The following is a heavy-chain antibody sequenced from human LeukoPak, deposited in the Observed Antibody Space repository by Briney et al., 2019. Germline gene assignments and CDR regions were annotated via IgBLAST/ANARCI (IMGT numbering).Heavy chain of an antibody. D-gene: IGHD1-1*01. J-gene: IGHJ4*02. Sequence: ASVKVSCKASGGTFITYTINWVRQAPGQGLEWMGGIIPIFGTANYAQKSQSRITITTDDSTSTAYMELSSLRSEDTAVYYCATYMLRDNWNVHTFDSWGQGTLVTVSS. CDR1: GGTFITYT. V-gene: IGHV1-69*05. CDR3: ATYMLRDNWNVHTFDS. CDR2: IIPIFGTA.